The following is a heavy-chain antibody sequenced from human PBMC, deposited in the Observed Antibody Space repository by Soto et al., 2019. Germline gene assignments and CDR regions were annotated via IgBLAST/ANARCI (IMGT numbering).Heavy chain of an antibody. CDR1: SDSMNSGGYY. J-gene: IGHJ6*02. V-gene: IGHV4-31*03. CDR2: IYSNGDT. Sequence: LSLTCSVSSDSMNSGGYYWSWIRQHPGKGLEWIGYIYSNGDTYYNPSLKSRVTISVDTSKNQFSLNLTSVTAADTAVYYCARRGGSSSGYYYYAMDVWGQGTTVTVSS. D-gene: IGHD6-6*01. CDR3: ARRGGSSSGYYYYAMDV.